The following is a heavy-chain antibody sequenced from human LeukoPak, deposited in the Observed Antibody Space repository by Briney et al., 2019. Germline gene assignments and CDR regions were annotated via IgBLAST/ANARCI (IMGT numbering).Heavy chain of an antibody. V-gene: IGHV1-8*03. CDR3: ARGVGGVPTAS. CDR1: GGTFSSYT. J-gene: IGHJ5*02. D-gene: IGHD3-10*01. Sequence: ASVKVSCKASGGTFSSYTINWVRQATGQGLEWMGWMNPNSGNTGYAQKFQGRVTITRNTSISTAYMELSSLRSEDTAVYYCARGVGGVPTASWGQGTLVTVSS. CDR2: MNPNSGNT.